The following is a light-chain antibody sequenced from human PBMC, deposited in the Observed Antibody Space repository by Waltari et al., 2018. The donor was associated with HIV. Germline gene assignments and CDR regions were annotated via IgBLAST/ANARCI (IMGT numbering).Light chain of an antibody. CDR2: KNY. V-gene: IGLV1-47*01. CDR3: VGWDGSLSGYV. Sequence: QPVLTQPPSASGSPGQTVTISCSGSISHIGHENLYWYQQLPGMTPKLLIYKNYQRPSGVPDRFAGSKSGTSASLAISGLRSEDEADYYCVGWDGSLSGYVFGAGTKVTVL. CDR1: ISHIGHEN. J-gene: IGLJ1*01.